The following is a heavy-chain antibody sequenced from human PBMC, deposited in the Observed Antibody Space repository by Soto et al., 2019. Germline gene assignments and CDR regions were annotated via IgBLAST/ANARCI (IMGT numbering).Heavy chain of an antibody. CDR1: GFTFSSYG. CDR3: ARDKWYSSSWSDYYYGMDV. J-gene: IGHJ6*02. Sequence: LRLSCAASGFTFSSYGMHWVRQAPGKGLEWVAVIWYDGSNKYYADSVKGRFTISRDNAKNSLYLQMNSLRAEDTAVYYCARDKWYSSSWSDYYYGMDVWGQGT. D-gene: IGHD6-13*01. CDR2: IWYDGSNK. V-gene: IGHV3-33*01.